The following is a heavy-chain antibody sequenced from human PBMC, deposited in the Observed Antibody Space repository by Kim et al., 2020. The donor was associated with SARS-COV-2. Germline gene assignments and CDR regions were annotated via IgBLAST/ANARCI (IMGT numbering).Heavy chain of an antibody. Sequence: GGSLRLSCAGSGFTFRDYAIIWVRQAPGKGLEWISYISGSGRTFYYADSVKGRFIMSRDNTEKSLSLQMNSLRAEDTAVYSCARDTGDYVDYWGQGTLV. J-gene: IGHJ4*02. CDR2: ISGSGRTF. CDR3: ARDTGDYVDY. V-gene: IGHV3-48*04. CDR1: GFTFRDYA. D-gene: IGHD4-17*01.